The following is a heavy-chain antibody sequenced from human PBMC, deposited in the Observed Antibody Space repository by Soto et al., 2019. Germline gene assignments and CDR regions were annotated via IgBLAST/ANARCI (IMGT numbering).Heavy chain of an antibody. CDR2: INHSGST. Sequence: SETLSLTCAVYGGSFGGYYWSWIRQPPGKGLEWIGEINHSGSTNYNPSLKSRVTISVDTSKNQFSLKLSSVTAADTAVYYCARALNNWNYYWFDPWGQGTLVTVSS. D-gene: IGHD1-7*01. CDR3: ARALNNWNYYWFDP. CDR1: GGSFGGYY. J-gene: IGHJ5*02. V-gene: IGHV4-34*01.